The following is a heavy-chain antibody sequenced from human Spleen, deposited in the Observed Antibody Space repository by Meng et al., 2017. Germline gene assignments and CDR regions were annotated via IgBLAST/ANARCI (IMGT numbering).Heavy chain of an antibody. CDR2: ISQGSGRT. J-gene: IGHJ5*02. V-gene: IGHV4-4*02. CDR3: VRNEGYSFGA. Sequence: VTLQEPGPGLVKPSRTLSLTCAVSGDSISSRDWWSWVRQPPGKGLEWIGEISQGSGRTNYNPALKSRVTISLDKSKNQFSLNVNSVTAADTAVYYCVRNEGYSFGAWGQGTLVTVSS. D-gene: IGHD2-21*01. CDR1: GDSISSRDW.